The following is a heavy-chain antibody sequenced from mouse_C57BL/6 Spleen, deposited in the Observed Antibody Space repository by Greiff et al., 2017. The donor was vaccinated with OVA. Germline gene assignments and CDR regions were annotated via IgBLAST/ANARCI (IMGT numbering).Heavy chain of an antibody. J-gene: IGHJ4*01. CDR2: IHPTSGST. CDR3: ARGGYGYPYAMDY. V-gene: IGHV1-64*01. D-gene: IGHD2-2*01. Sequence: QVQLQQPGAELVKPGASVKLSCKASGYTFTSYWMHWVKQRPGQGLEWIGMIHPTSGSTNYNEKFKSKATLTVDKSSSTAYMQLSSLTSEDSAVYDGARGGYGYPYAMDYWGQGTSVTVSS. CDR1: GYTFTSYW.